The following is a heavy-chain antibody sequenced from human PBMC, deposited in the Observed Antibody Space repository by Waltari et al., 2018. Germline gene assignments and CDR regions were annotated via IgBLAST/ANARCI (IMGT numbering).Heavy chain of an antibody. J-gene: IGHJ1*01. V-gene: IGHV1-69*01. D-gene: IGHD2-21*02. CDR3: ARGPSHIVVVTAIPEYFQH. CDR2: IIPIFGTA. CDR1: GGTFSSYA. Sequence: QVQLVQSGAEVKKPGSSVKVSCKASGGTFSSYAISWVRQAPGHGLEWMGGIIPIFGTANYAQKFQGRVTITADESTSTAYMELSSLRSEDTAVYYCARGPSHIVVVTAIPEYFQHWGQGTLVTVSS.